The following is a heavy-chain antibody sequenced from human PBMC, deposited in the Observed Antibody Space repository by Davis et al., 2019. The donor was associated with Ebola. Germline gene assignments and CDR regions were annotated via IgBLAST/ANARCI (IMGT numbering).Heavy chain of an antibody. D-gene: IGHD5-24*01. CDR2: IFPGDSDT. CDR3: ARGTNAYNPGGYFDS. Sequence: GESLKISCKGSGYSFTNYWIGWVRQMPGKGLECMGIIFPGDSDTRYSPSFQGQVTISADKSISTAYLQWSSLKASDTAIYYCARGTNAYNPGGYFDSWGQGTLVTVSS. J-gene: IGHJ4*02. CDR1: GYSFTNYW. V-gene: IGHV5-51*01.